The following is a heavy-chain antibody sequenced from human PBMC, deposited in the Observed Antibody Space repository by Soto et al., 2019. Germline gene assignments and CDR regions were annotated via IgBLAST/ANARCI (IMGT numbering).Heavy chain of an antibody. CDR2: IWYDGSNK. CDR1: GFIFRSYG. CDR3: ARDREDGYNDY. Sequence: GGSLRLSCAASGFIFRSYGMHWVRQAPGKGLEWVAVIWYDGSNKYYADSVKGRFTISRDNSKNTVYLQMNSLRAEDTAVYYCARDREDGYNDYRGQGTLVTVSS. V-gene: IGHV3-33*01. D-gene: IGHD5-12*01. J-gene: IGHJ4*02.